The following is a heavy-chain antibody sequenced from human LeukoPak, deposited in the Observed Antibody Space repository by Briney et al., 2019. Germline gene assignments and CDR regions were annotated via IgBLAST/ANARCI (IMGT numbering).Heavy chain of an antibody. J-gene: IGHJ5*02. CDR1: GYTFTTYY. CDR2: INPSGGST. D-gene: IGHD3-10*01. V-gene: IGHV1-46*01. CDR3: ARANMVRGVGSFFDRNWFDP. Sequence: ASVKVSCKASGYTFTTYYVHWVRQAPGQGLEWMGIINPSGGSTTYAQKFRGRLTMTRDMSTSTAYMELSRLRSDDTAVYYCARANMVRGVGSFFDRNWFDPWGQGTLVTVSS.